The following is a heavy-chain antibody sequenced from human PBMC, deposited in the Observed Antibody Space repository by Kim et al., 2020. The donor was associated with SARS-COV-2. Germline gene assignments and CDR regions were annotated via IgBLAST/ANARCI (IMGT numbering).Heavy chain of an antibody. V-gene: IGHV3-30*18. CDR2: ISYDGSNK. CDR3: AKDVIVVVVAATSYGMDV. CDR1: GFTFSSYG. Sequence: GGSLRLSCAASGFTFSSYGMHWVRQAPGKGLEWVAVISYDGSNKYYADSVKGRFTISRDNSKNTLYLQMNSLRAEDTAVYYCAKDVIVVVVAATSYGMDVWGQGTTVTVSS. D-gene: IGHD2-15*01. J-gene: IGHJ6*02.